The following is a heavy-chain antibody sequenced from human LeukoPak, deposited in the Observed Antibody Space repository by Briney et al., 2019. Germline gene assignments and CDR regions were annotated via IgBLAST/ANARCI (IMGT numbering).Heavy chain of an antibody. CDR3: ARGVSGWLYYYYYYGMDV. Sequence: PSETLSLTCAVSGGSISSSNWWSWVRQPPGKGLEWIGEIYHSGSTNYNPSLKSRVTISVDKSKNQFSLKLSSVTAADTAVYYCARGVSGWLYYYYYYGMDVWGQGTTVTVSS. V-gene: IGHV4-4*02. CDR1: GGSISSSNW. D-gene: IGHD6-19*01. CDR2: IYHSGST. J-gene: IGHJ6*02.